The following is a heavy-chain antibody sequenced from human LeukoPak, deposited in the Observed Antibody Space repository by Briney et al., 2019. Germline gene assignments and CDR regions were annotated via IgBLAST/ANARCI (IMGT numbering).Heavy chain of an antibody. D-gene: IGHD3-10*01. V-gene: IGHV4-59*01. CDR2: IYYSGST. CDR1: GGSISSYY. CDR3: ARADYYGSRVYFDY. J-gene: IGHJ4*02. Sequence: PSETLSFTCTAPGGSISSYYWSWIRQPPGKGLEWMGYIYYSGSTNYNPSLKSRVTISVDTSKNQFSLKLSSVTAADTAVYYCARADYYGSRVYFDYWGQGTLVTVSS.